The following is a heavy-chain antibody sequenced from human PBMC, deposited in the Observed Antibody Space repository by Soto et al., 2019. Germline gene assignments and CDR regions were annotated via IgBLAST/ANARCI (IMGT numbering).Heavy chain of an antibody. CDR1: GGSICRGGYY. J-gene: IGHJ6*02. V-gene: IGHV4-31*03. CDR2: IYYSGST. D-gene: IGHD3-10*01. Sequence: PSETLSLTCTVSGGSICRGGYYWSWIRQPPGKGLEWIGYIYYSGSTYYTPSLKSRVTISVDTSKNQFSLKLSSVTAADTAVYYCARSGDGSGSYYSYYYYFYGMDGWVQGTTVTVSS. CDR3: ARSGDGSGSYYSYYYYFYGMDG.